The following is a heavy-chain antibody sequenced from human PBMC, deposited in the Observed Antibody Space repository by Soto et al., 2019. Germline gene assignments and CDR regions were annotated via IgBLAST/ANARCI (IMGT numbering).Heavy chain of an antibody. CDR3: ARGSYTIFGVVMDV. Sequence: SETLSLTCTVSGGSISSSSYYWGWIRQPPGKGLEWIGSIYYSGSTYYNTSLKSRVTISVDTSKNQFSLISSFVTAADTAVYYCARGSYTIFGVVMDVWGQGTTVTVSS. CDR2: IYYSGST. CDR1: GGSISSSSYY. V-gene: IGHV4-39*07. D-gene: IGHD3-3*01. J-gene: IGHJ6*02.